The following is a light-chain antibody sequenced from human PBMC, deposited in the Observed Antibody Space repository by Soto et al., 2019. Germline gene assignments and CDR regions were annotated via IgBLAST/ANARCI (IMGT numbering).Light chain of an antibody. CDR3: SSYTSSRAYV. J-gene: IGLJ1*01. CDR1: SSDVGGYNY. Sequence: QSVLTQPASVYGSPGQSITISCTGTSSDVGGYNYVSWYQQQSGKAPKLMIHEVSNRPSGVSSRFSGSKSGNTASLTISGLQAEDEADYYCSSYTSSRAYVFGIGTKVTVL. V-gene: IGLV2-14*01. CDR2: EVS.